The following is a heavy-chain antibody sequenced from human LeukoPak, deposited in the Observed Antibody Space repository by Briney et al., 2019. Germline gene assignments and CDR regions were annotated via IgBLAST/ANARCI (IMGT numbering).Heavy chain of an antibody. CDR2: VSGGGAYT. Sequence: GGSLRLSCVGSGFSFSSFAMSWVRQAPGKGPEWVSTVSGGGAYTYYADSVKGRFTVSRDDSKSMHFLQMNSLRPEDTALYFCAKRITVSAGYYLDSWGQGTLVTVSS. J-gene: IGHJ4*02. CDR1: GFSFSSFA. D-gene: IGHD2-8*01. V-gene: IGHV3-23*01. CDR3: AKRITVSAGYYLDS.